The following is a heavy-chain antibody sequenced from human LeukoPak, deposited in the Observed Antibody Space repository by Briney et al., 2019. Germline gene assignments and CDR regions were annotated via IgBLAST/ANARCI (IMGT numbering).Heavy chain of an antibody. J-gene: IGHJ4*02. V-gene: IGHV3-23*01. CDR3: AKAPLVVVTAKNYYFDY. CDR2: ISGSGGTT. Sequence: GGSLRLSRAASGFTFSSYAMTWVRQAPGKGLEWVSVISGSGGTTYYADSVKGRFTISRDNSKNTLYLQMNSLRAEDTAVYYCAKAPLVVVTAKNYYFDYWGQGTLVTVSS. CDR1: GFTFSSYA. D-gene: IGHD2-21*02.